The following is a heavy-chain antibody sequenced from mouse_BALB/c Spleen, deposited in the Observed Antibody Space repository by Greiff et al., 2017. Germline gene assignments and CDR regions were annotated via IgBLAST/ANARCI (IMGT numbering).Heavy chain of an antibody. Sequence: VQLQQPGAELVKPGAPVKLSCKASGYTFTSYWMNWVKQRPGRGLEWIGRIDPSDSETHYNQKFKDKATLTVDKSSSTAYIQLSSLTSEDSAVYYCASMITYAMDYWGQGTSVTVSS. CDR2: IDPSDSET. D-gene: IGHD2-4*01. J-gene: IGHJ4*01. V-gene: IGHV1-69*02. CDR3: ASMITYAMDY. CDR1: GYTFTSYW.